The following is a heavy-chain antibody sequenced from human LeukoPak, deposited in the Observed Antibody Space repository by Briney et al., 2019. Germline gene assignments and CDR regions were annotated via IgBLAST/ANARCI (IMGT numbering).Heavy chain of an antibody. V-gene: IGHV7-4-1*02. CDR2: INTNTGNP. D-gene: IGHD3-10*01. J-gene: IGHJ6*02. CDR1: GYTFTSYA. CDR3: AREKRRAIWFGESGLYYYGMDV. Sequence: GASVKVSCKASGYTFTSYAMNWVRQAPGQGLEWMGWINTNTGNPTYAQGFTGRFVFSLDTSVSTAYLQISSLKAEDTAVYYCAREKRRAIWFGESGLYYYGMDVWGQGTTVTVSS.